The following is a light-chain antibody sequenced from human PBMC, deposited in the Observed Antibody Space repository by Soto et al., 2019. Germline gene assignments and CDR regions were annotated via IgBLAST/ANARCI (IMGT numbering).Light chain of an antibody. CDR1: SSDLGGYNY. Sequence: QSVLPQPASVSGSPGQSITISCTGTSSDLGGYNYVSWYQQHPGKAPKLIIYDVSYRPSGVSNRFSGSKSGNTASLTISGLQAEDEAAYFCSSYSRRSTYVSGTGTKVTVL. V-gene: IGLV2-14*03. CDR2: DVS. CDR3: SSYSRRSTYV. J-gene: IGLJ1*01.